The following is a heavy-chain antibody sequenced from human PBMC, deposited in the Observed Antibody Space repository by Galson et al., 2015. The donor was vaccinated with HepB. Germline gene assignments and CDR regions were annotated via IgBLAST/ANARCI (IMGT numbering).Heavy chain of an antibody. CDR3: ATGDTAQAFDI. J-gene: IGHJ3*02. CDR2: FDPEDGET. D-gene: IGHD5-18*01. Sequence: SVKVSCKASGYTFTTYYMFWVRQAPGKGLEWMGGFDPEDGETIYAQKFQGRVTMTEDTSTDTAYMELSSLRSEDTAVYYCATGDTAQAFDIWGQGTMVTVSS. V-gene: IGHV1-24*01. CDR1: GYTFTTYY.